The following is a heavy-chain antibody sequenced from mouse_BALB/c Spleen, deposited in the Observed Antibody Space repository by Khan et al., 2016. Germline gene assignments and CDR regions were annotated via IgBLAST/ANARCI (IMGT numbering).Heavy chain of an antibody. D-gene: IGHD1-1*01. Sequence: EVQLQESGPDLVKPSQSLSLTCTVTGYSITSGYSWHWIRQFPGNKLEWMAYIHYSGSTNYNPSLHSRISITRDTSKNQFFLQLISVTTEDTATYYCTRGDYYGSGYWGQGTTLTVSS. J-gene: IGHJ2*01. CDR1: GYSITSGYS. CDR3: TRGDYYGSGY. V-gene: IGHV3-1*02. CDR2: IHYSGST.